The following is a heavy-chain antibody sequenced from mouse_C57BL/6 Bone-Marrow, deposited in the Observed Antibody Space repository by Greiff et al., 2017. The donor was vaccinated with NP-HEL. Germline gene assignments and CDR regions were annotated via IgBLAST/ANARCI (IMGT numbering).Heavy chain of an antibody. Sequence: EVQGVESGPGMVKPSQSLSLTCTVTGYSITSGYDWHWIRHFPGNKLEWMGYISYSGSTNYNPSLKSRISITHDTSKNHFFLKLNSVTTEDTATYYCARANWGYFDVWGTGTTVTVSS. CDR1: GYSITSGYD. J-gene: IGHJ1*03. V-gene: IGHV3-1*01. D-gene: IGHD4-1*01. CDR3: ARANWGYFDV. CDR2: ISYSGST.